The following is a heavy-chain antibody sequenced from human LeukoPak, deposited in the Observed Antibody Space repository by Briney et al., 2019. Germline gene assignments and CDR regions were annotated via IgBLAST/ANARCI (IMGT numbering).Heavy chain of an antibody. D-gene: IGHD3-10*01. CDR3: AASITMFDY. V-gene: IGHV3-7*02. CDR2: IKEDGSVK. Sequence: GGSLRLSRAAPGFTFSRYWMRWGRPAPGKGMEWVANIKEDGSVKYYVESVKGRFTISRDNAKNSLYLQMNSLRAEDTAVYYCAASITMFDYWGQGTLVTVSS. J-gene: IGHJ4*02. CDR1: GFTFSRYW.